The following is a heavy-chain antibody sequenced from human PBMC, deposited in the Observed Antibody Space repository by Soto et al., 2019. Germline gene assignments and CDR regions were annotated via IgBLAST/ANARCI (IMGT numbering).Heavy chain of an antibody. V-gene: IGHV4-30-4*01. D-gene: IGHD3-10*01. Sequence: QVQLQESGPGLVTPSQTLSLTCTVSGGSISSGDYYWSWIRQPPRKGLEWIGYIYYSGSTYYNPSLKXRXTXSXXPSKNQFSLKLSSVTAADTAVYYCARAQGSGFLVSWGQGTLVTVSS. CDR3: ARAQGSGFLVS. J-gene: IGHJ4*02. CDR2: IYYSGST. CDR1: GGSISSGDYY.